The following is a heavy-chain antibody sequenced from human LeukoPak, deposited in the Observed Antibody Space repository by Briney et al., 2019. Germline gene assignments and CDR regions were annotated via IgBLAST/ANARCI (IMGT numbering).Heavy chain of an antibody. D-gene: IGHD2-2*01. V-gene: IGHV3-23*01. CDR3: ARDRYCSSTSCYVYFFDP. J-gene: IGHJ5*02. Sequence: GGSLRLSCAASGFTFSSHAMSWVRQAPGKGLEWVSAISGSGGSTYYADSVKGRFTISRDNAKNTLYLQMNSLRPEDTAVYYCARDRYCSSTSCYVYFFDPWGQGTLVTVSS. CDR2: ISGSGGST. CDR1: GFTFSSHA.